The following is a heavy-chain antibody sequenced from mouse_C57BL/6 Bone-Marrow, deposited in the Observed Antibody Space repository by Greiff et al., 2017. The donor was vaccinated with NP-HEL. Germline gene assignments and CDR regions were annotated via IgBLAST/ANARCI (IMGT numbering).Heavy chain of an antibody. Sequence: QVQLQQSGAELARPGASVKLSCKASGYTFTSYGISWVKQRTGQGLEWIGEIYPRSGNTYYNEKFKGKATLTADTSSSTAYMELRSLTSEDSAVYFCARGWGYDEFAYWGQGTLVTVSA. J-gene: IGHJ3*01. D-gene: IGHD2-2*01. CDR3: ARGWGYDEFAY. V-gene: IGHV1-81*01. CDR2: IYPRSGNT. CDR1: GYTFTSYG.